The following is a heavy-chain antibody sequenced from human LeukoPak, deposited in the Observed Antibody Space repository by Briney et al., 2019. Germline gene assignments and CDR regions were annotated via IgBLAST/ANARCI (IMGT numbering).Heavy chain of an antibody. Sequence: SETLSLTCTVSGASISSSNWWTWVRQPPGRGLEWIGEIYHSGSTNYNPSLKSRVTISVDTSKNQFSLKLSSVTAADTAVYYCARNHQGGSYYFDYWGQGTLVTVSS. CDR1: GASISSSNW. J-gene: IGHJ4*02. V-gene: IGHV4-4*02. CDR2: IYHSGST. CDR3: ARNHQGGSYYFDY. D-gene: IGHD1-26*01.